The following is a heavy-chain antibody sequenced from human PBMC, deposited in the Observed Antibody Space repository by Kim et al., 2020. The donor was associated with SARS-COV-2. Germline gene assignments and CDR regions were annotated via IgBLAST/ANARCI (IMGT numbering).Heavy chain of an antibody. J-gene: IGHJ4*02. V-gene: IGHV3-7*01. CDR3: GISGI. Sequence: GGSLRLSCVESGITSSSYWLTWVSQAPGKGLEWVANIKRDGSERYYGDSVKGRFTIPRDNAKSSVFLQMNSLRSEDTAVYYCGISGIWGQGTLVTVSS. CDR2: IKRDGSER. CDR1: GITSSSYW.